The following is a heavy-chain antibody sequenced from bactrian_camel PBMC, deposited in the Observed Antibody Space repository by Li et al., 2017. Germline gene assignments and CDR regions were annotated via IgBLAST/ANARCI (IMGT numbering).Heavy chain of an antibody. J-gene: IGHJ6*01. CDR2: IDNGGGSA. CDR3: ARHLTDVYHHSTYFDY. Sequence: VQLVESGGGLVQPGGSLRLSCVASGFTFSTYTMSWVRQAPGKGFEWISRIDNGGGSASYPDSVKGRFTISRDNAKNTLYLQLNSLKTEDTAIYFCARHLTDVYHHSTYFDYWGQGTQVTVS. V-gene: IGHV3S42*01. CDR1: GFTFSTYT.